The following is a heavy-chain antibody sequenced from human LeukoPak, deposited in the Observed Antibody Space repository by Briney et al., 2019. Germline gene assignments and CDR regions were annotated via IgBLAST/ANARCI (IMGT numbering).Heavy chain of an antibody. CDR2: FDPEDGET. D-gene: IGHD1-26*01. V-gene: IGHV1-24*01. CDR1: GYTLTELS. CDR3: ATDRFSGSYWAV. Sequence: ASVKVSCKVSGYTLTELSMHWVRQAPGKGLEWMGGFDPEDGETVYAQKFQGRVTMTEDTSTDTAYMELSSLRSEDTAVYYCATDRFSGSYWAVWGQGTLVTVSS. J-gene: IGHJ4*02.